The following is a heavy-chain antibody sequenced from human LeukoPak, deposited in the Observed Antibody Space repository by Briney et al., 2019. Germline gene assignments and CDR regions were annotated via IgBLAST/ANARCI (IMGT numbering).Heavy chain of an antibody. CDR3: ARDRSKSGYDYYYYYGMDV. J-gene: IGHJ6*02. D-gene: IGHD5-12*01. Sequence: ASETLSLTCTVSGGSISSGDYYWSWIRPPPGKGLEWIGYIYYSGSTYYNPSLKSRVTISVDTSENQFSLKLSSVTAADTAVYYCARDRSKSGYDYYYYYGMDVWGQGTTVTVSS. V-gene: IGHV4-30-4*01. CDR1: GGSISSGDYY. CDR2: IYYSGST.